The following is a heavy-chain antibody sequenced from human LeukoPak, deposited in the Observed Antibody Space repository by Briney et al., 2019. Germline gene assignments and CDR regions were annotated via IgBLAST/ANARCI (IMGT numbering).Heavy chain of an antibody. CDR2: INPSGGST. D-gene: IGHD3-9*01. V-gene: IGHV1-46*01. CDR1: GYTFTSYY. J-gene: IGHJ3*02. CDR3: ARDPRYFDWSYDAFDI. Sequence: ASVKVSCQASGYTFTSYYMHWVRQAPGQGLEWMGIINPSGGSTSYAQKFQGRVTMTRDTSTSTVYMELSSLRSEDTAVYYCARDPRYFDWSYDAFDIWGQGTMVTVSS.